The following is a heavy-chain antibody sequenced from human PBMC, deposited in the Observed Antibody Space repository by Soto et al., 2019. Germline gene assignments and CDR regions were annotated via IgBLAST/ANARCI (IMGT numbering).Heavy chain of an antibody. J-gene: IGHJ4*02. CDR2: ISGSSGFV. CDR1: GFTFSNHN. CDR3: ARDDVSRTGEEGLLDY. Sequence: EVQLVESGGGLVKPGGSLRLSCTASGFTFSNHNMNWVRQAPGKGLEWLSSISGSSGFVSYADSVKGRFTISRHNAKYSVVLQMNSLRVEDTAVYFCARDDVSRTGEEGLLDYWGQGTLVTVSS. D-gene: IGHD7-27*01. V-gene: IGHV3-21*01.